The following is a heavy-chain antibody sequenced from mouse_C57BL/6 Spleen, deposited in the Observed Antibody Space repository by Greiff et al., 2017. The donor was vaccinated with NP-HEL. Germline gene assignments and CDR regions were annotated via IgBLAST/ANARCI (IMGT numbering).Heavy chain of an antibody. CDR2: IDPSDSYT. CDR1: GYTFTSYW. CDR3: ARSYYGSSDFDV. J-gene: IGHJ1*03. V-gene: IGHV1-50*01. Sequence: QVQLQQSGAELVKPGASVKLSCKASGYTFTSYWMQWVKQRPGQGLEWIGEIDPSDSYTNYNQKFKGKATLTVDTSSSTAYMQLSSLTSEDSAVYYCARSYYGSSDFDVWGTGTTVTVSS. D-gene: IGHD1-1*01.